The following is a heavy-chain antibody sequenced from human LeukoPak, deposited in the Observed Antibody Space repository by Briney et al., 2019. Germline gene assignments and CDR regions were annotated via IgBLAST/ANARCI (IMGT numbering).Heavy chain of an antibody. D-gene: IGHD3-3*01. Sequence: SETLSLTCTVSGGSISSSSYYWGWIRQPPGEGLEWIGSIYYSGSTYYNPSLKSRVTISVDTSKNQFSLKLSSVTAADTAVYYCARHYGLQTYDFWSGYYPYFDYWGQGTLVTVSS. V-gene: IGHV4-39*01. CDR3: ARHYGLQTYDFWSGYYPYFDY. J-gene: IGHJ4*02. CDR1: GGSISSSSYY. CDR2: IYYSGST.